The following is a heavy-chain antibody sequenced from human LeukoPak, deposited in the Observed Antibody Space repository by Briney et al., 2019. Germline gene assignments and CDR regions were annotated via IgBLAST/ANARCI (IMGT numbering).Heavy chain of an antibody. D-gene: IGHD3-3*01. J-gene: IGHJ4*02. Sequence: GRSLRLSCAAAGFTFGDFGMHWVRQAPGKGLEWVALIWKDGSDEFYADSVKGRFTFSRDNSRNTLSLQMNSLRGEDTAVYYCAREEAFQLEASLDQWGQGTLVTVSS. CDR3: AREEAFQLEASLDQ. CDR2: IWKDGSDE. CDR1: GFTFGDFG. V-gene: IGHV3-33*01.